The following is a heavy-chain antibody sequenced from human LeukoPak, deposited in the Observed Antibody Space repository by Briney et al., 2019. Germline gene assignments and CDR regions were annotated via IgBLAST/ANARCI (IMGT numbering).Heavy chain of an antibody. Sequence: SETLSLTCAVYGGSFSAYFWSWIRQPPGKGLDWIGEINHGGSTNYNPSLKSRVTISVDTSKNQFSLKLNSVTAADTAVYYCARGKEVITMLRGLKPGYYFDYWGQGTLVTVSS. J-gene: IGHJ4*02. CDR2: INHGGST. V-gene: IGHV4-34*01. CDR1: GGSFSAYF. D-gene: IGHD3-10*01. CDR3: ARGKEVITMLRGLKPGYYFDY.